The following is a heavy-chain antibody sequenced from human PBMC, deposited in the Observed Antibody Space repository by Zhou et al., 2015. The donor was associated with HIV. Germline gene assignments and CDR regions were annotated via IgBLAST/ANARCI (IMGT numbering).Heavy chain of an antibody. J-gene: IGHJ6*02. CDR2: IYSGGGT. D-gene: IGHD3-22*01. CDR3: ARDFRSGYYGMDV. Sequence: EVQLVESGGGLVQPGGSLRLSCAVSGFPVSTNYISWVRQAPGQGLEWVSVIYSGGGTYFADAVKGRFTMSTDNSKNTLYLHMDSLRLEDTAVYYCARDFRSGYYGMDVWDQGP. V-gene: IGHV3-53*01. CDR1: GFPVSTNY.